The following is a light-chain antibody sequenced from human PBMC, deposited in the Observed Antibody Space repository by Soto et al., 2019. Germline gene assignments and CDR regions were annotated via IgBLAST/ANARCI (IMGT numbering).Light chain of an antibody. J-gene: IGKJ2*01. Sequence: DFVMTQAPDSLAVSLGERATINCKSSQSVLYNSNNKNHLGWFQQKPGHPPKLLIYGASFRPSGVPDRFSGSGSGTDFTLTSSRLQAEDVAVYYCQQYSSIPFTFGQGTKLEI. CDR2: GAS. V-gene: IGKV4-1*01. CDR3: QQYSSIPFT. CDR1: QSVLYNSNNKNH.